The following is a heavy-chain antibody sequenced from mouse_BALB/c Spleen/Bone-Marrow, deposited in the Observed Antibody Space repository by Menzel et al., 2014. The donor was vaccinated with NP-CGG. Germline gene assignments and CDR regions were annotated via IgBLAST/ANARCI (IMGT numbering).Heavy chain of an antibody. CDR3: ARWRYAMDY. V-gene: IGHV3-2*02. Sequence: VQLKESGPGLVKPSQSLSLTCTVTGYSITSDYAWNWIRQFPGNKLEWMGYISYSGSTSYNPSLKSRISITRDTSKNQFFLKLNSVTTEDTATYYCARWRYAMDYWGQGTSVTVPS. CDR2: ISYSGST. J-gene: IGHJ4*01. D-gene: IGHD2-14*01. CDR1: GYSITSDYA.